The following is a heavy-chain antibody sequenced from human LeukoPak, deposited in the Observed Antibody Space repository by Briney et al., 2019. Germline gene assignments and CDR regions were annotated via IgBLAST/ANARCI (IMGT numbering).Heavy chain of an antibody. V-gene: IGHV1-46*01. CDR2: INPGGGST. D-gene: IGHD5-24*01. Sequence: ASLKVSCKASGYTFTCYYMHWVRQAPGQGLEWMGIINPGGGSTSYAQKFQGRVTMTRDTSTSTVYMELSSLRSEDTAVYYCAREATITGWGVGRWDYGMDVWGQGTTVTVSS. CDR1: GYTFTCYY. CDR3: AREATITGWGVGRWDYGMDV. J-gene: IGHJ6*02.